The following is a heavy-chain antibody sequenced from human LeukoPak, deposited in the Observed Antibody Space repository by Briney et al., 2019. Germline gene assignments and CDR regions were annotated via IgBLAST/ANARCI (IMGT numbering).Heavy chain of an antibody. V-gene: IGHV3-30-3*02. CDR1: GFTFSSYG. J-gene: IGHJ4*02. D-gene: IGHD1-1*01. Sequence: GRSLRLSCAASGFTFSSYGIHWVRQAPGKGLEWVAEISYDGGNTYYADSVKGRFTISRDNSKNTLYLQMNSLRAEDTAVYYCAKEGTGIHFDYWGQGTLVTISS. CDR3: AKEGTGIHFDY. CDR2: ISYDGGNT.